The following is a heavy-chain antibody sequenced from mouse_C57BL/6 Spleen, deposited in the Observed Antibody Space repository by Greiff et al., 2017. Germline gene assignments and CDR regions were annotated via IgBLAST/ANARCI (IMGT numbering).Heavy chain of an antibody. CDR1: GYTFTSYW. CDR2: IHPSDGDT. D-gene: IGHD2-10*01. J-gene: IGHJ4*01. V-gene: IGHV1-74*01. Sequence: QVQLKQPGAELVKPGASVKVSCKASGYTFTSYWMHWVKQRPGQGLEWIGRIHPSDGDTNYNEKFKGKATLTVDKSSSTAYMQLSSLTSEDSAVFYCAILLNAMDYWGQGTSVTVSS. CDR3: AILLNAMDY.